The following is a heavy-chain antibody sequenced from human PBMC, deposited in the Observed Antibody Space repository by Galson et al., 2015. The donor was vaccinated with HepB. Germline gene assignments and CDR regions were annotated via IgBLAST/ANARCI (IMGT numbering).Heavy chain of an antibody. J-gene: IGHJ4*02. Sequence: SLRLSCAGSGFNSSIFWMSWVRQAPGKGLEWVANMQQDGREKYYVGPVKGRFTISRDNAGNSLYLQMNSLRGEDTALYYCARSSGGYFDSWGQGILVTVSS. D-gene: IGHD1-26*01. CDR1: GFNSSIFW. CDR2: MQQDGREK. V-gene: IGHV3-7*01. CDR3: ARSSGGYFDS.